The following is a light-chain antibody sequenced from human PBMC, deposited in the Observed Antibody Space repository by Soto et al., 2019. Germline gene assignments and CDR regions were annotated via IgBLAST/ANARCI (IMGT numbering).Light chain of an antibody. CDR2: AAS. CDR3: QKYNSAHFT. Sequence: DIQMTQSPSSLSASVGDRVTIPCRASQGIRNFLAWYQQKPGKVPKLLIYAASTLQSGVPSRFSGSGSGTDFTLTISILQPEYVATYFCQKYNSAHFTFGPGTKVDIK. CDR1: QGIRNF. V-gene: IGKV1-27*01. J-gene: IGKJ3*01.